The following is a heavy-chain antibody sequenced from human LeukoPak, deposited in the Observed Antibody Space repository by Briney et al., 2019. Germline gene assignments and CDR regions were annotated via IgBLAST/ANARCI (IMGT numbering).Heavy chain of an antibody. CDR3: ARGPLLAFGGVIVNYSLYYYYGMDV. J-gene: IGHJ6*02. V-gene: IGHV4-34*01. CDR2: INHSGST. D-gene: IGHD3-16*02. Sequence: KPSETLSLTCAVYGGSFSGYYWSWIRQPPGKGLEWIGEINHSGSTNYNPSLKSRVTISVDTSKNQFSLKLSSVTAADTAVYYCARGPLLAFGGVIVNYSLYYYYGMDVWGQGTTVTVSS. CDR1: GGSFSGYY.